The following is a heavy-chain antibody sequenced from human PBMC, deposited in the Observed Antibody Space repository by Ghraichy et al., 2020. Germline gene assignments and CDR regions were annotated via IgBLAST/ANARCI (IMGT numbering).Heavy chain of an antibody. CDR1: GGSISSYY. Sequence: SQTLSLTCTVSGGSISSYYWSWIRQPPGKGLEWIGYIYYSGSTNYNPSLKSRVTISVDTSKNQFSLKLSSVTAADTAVYYCARDLGPGYSYGRYYYGMDVWGQGTTVTVSS. CDR3: ARDLGPGYSYGRYYYGMDV. V-gene: IGHV4-59*01. J-gene: IGHJ6*02. D-gene: IGHD5-18*01. CDR2: IYYSGST.